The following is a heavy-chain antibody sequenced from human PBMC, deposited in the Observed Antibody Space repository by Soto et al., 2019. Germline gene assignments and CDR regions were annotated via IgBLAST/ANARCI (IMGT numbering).Heavy chain of an antibody. Sequence: SETMSLTCAVYGGSFSGYYWSWIRQPPGKGLEWIGEINHSGSTNYNPSLKSRVTISVDTSKNQFSLKLSSVTAADTAVYYCARGRVGFDYWGQGTLVTVSS. CDR3: ARGRVGFDY. CDR1: GGSFSGYY. V-gene: IGHV4-34*01. J-gene: IGHJ4*02. CDR2: INHSGST. D-gene: IGHD2-2*01.